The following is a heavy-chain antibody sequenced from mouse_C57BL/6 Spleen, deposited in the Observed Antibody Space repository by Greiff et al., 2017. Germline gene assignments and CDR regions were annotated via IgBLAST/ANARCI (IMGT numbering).Heavy chain of an antibody. J-gene: IGHJ1*03. V-gene: IGHV1-18*01. CDR3: ARGGYYGSIWWYFDV. CDR2: INPNNGGT. D-gene: IGHD1-1*01. Sequence: EVKLKQSGPELVKPGASVKIPCKASGYTFTDYNMDWVKQSHGKSLEWIGDINPNNGGTIYNQKFKGKATLTVDKSSSTAYMELRSLTSEDTAVYYCARGGYYGSIWWYFDVWGTGTTVTVSS. CDR1: GYTFTDYN.